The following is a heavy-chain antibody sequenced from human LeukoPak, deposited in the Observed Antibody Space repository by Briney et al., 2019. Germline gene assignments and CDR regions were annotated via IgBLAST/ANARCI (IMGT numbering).Heavy chain of an antibody. CDR1: GFTFSPVW. D-gene: IGHD3-22*01. V-gene: IGHV3-74*01. J-gene: IGHJ4*02. CDR2: INSDGSST. CDR3: AREGGMIKAFDY. Sequence: GGSLRLSCAASGFTFSPVWMHWVRQAPGKGLVWVSRINSDGSSTSYADSVKGRFTISRDNAKNTLYLQMNSLRAEDTAVYYCAREGGMIKAFDYWGQGTLVTVSS.